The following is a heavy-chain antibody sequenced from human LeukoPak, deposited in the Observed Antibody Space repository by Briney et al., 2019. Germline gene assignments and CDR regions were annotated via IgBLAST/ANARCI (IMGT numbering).Heavy chain of an antibody. D-gene: IGHD6-19*01. J-gene: IGHJ5*02. CDR2: IYATERS. Sequence: SETLSLTCTVSGGSISSYYWSWIRQPAGKGLEWIGRIYATERSNSNPSLQGRVTMSVVTSKNQFSLKLRSVTAADTAMYYCARDSEWLVPGDLWGQGTLVTVSS. V-gene: IGHV4-4*07. CDR3: ARDSEWLVPGDL. CDR1: GGSISSYY.